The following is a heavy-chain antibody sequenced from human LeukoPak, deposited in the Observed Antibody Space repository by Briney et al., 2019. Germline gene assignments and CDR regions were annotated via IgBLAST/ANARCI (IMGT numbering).Heavy chain of an antibody. V-gene: IGHV3-7*05. CDR1: GFTFSNYW. D-gene: IGHD6-6*01. CDR3: ARDPYSSTWSYGMDV. J-gene: IGHJ6*02. Sequence: GGSLRLSCAASGFTFSNYWMSWVRQAPGKGLEWVANIKQDGSEEVYVDSLKGRFTISRDNAKNSLFLQVNTLRAEDTAVYYCARDPYSSTWSYGMDVWGQGTTVTVSS. CDR2: IKQDGSEE.